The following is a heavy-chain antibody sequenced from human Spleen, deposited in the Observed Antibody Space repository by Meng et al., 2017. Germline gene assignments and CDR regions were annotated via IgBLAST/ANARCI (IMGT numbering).Heavy chain of an antibody. V-gene: IGHV4-34*01. CDR2: INHSGST. CDR3: ARGPTTMAHDFDY. J-gene: IGHJ4*02. Sequence: QGQRQESGPGLRNPSGTLSLTCFVSGGSISDYYWSCIRQPPGKGLEWIWEINHSGSTNYNPSLESRATISVDTSQNNLSLKLSSVTAADSAVYYCARGPTTMAHDFDYWGQGTLVTVSS. D-gene: IGHD4-11*01. CDR1: GGSISDYY.